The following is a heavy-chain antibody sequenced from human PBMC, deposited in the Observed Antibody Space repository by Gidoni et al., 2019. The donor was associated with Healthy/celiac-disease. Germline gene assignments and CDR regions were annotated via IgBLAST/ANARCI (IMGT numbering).Heavy chain of an antibody. CDR2: IRYDGSNK. CDR1: GFTFSSYG. V-gene: IGHV3-30*02. Sequence: QVQLVESGGGVVQPGGSLSLPCAASGFTFSSYGMHWVRQAPGKGLEWVAFIRYDGSNKYYADSVKGRFTISRDNSKNTLYLQMNSLRAEDTAVYYCAKDRYYGSGSPLDYWGQGTLVTVSS. J-gene: IGHJ4*02. CDR3: AKDRYYGSGSPLDY. D-gene: IGHD3-10*01.